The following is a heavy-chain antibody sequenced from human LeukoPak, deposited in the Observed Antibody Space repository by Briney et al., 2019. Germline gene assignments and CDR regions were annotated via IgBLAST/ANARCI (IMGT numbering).Heavy chain of an antibody. D-gene: IGHD5-18*01. J-gene: IGHJ5*02. CDR1: GGSISSGDYY. Sequence: SQTLSLTCTVSGGSISSGDYYWSWIRQPPGKGLEWIGYIYYSGSTYYNPSLKSRVTISVDTSKNQFSLKLSSVTAADTAVYYCAPHTAYSYGLSSWGQGTLVTVSS. CDR2: IYYSGST. CDR3: APHTAYSYGLSS. V-gene: IGHV4-30-4*08.